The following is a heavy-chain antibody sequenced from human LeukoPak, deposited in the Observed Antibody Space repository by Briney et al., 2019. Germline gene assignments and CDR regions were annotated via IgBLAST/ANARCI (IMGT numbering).Heavy chain of an antibody. CDR2: ISGSGGST. Sequence: PGGSLRLSCAASGFTFSSYAMSWVRQAPGKGLEWVSVISGSGGSTYYADSVKGRFTISRDNSKNTLYLQMNSLRAEDTAVYYCAKLNGGSCYSYPDYWGQGTLVTVSS. CDR3: AKLNGGSCYSYPDY. V-gene: IGHV3-23*01. J-gene: IGHJ4*02. CDR1: GFTFSSYA. D-gene: IGHD2-15*01.